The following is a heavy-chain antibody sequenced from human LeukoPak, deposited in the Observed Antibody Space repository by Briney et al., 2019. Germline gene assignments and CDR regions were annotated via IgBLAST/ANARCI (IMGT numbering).Heavy chain of an antibody. J-gene: IGHJ4*02. V-gene: IGHV4-39*07. Sequence: SETLSLTCTYSGDSISSPSYHWHWIRQSPGKGLEWVASVYFNGDTYYNPSLKSRVTISVDTSKNQFSLKLSSVTAADTAVYYCARVGGSSNIYYFDYWGQGTLVTVSS. D-gene: IGHD1-26*01. CDR1: GDSISSPSYH. CDR2: VYFNGDT. CDR3: ARVGGSSNIYYFDY.